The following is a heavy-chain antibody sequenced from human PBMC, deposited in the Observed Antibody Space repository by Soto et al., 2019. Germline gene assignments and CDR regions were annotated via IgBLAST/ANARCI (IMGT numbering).Heavy chain of an antibody. CDR1: GFTFSRYW. CDR3: ARGDTPMITGMDSFDI. J-gene: IGHJ3*02. D-gene: IGHD5-18*01. CDR2: IKQDGTEK. Sequence: GGSLRLSCAASGFTFSRYWMNWVRQAPGKGLEWVANIKQDGTEKNYVDSVKGRFTISRDNAKNSLYLQMDSLRAEDTAVYFCARGDTPMITGMDSFDIWGQGTLVTVSS. V-gene: IGHV3-7*01.